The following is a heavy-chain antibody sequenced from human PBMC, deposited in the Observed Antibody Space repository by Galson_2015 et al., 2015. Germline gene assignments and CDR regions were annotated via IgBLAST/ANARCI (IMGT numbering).Heavy chain of an antibody. D-gene: IGHD5-18*01. CDR3: ARQYSYGYLVDY. J-gene: IGHJ4*02. Sequence: SEPLSLTCPVSGGSISSSSYYWGWLRQPPGKGLEWIGSIYYSGSTYYNPSLKSRVTISVDTSKNQFSLKLSSVTAADTAVYYCARQYSYGYLVDYWGQGTLVTVSS. CDR1: GGSISSSSYY. V-gene: IGHV4-39*01. CDR2: IYYSGST.